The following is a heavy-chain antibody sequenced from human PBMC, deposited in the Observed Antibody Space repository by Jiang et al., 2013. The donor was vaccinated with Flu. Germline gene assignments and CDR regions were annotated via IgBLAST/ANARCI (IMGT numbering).Heavy chain of an antibody. J-gene: IGHJ6*02. CDR3: ARDRYNQYYDFWSGYYTDYYYYYYGMDV. V-gene: IGHV1-69*01. CDR1: GGTFSSYA. D-gene: IGHD3-3*01. Sequence: GAEVKKPGSSVKVSCKASGGTFSSYAISWVRQAPGQGLEWMGGIIPIFGTANYAQKFQGRVTITADESTSTAYMELSSLRSEDTAAYYCARDRYNQYYDFWSGYYTDYYYYYYGMDVWGQGTTVTVSS. CDR2: IIPIFGTA.